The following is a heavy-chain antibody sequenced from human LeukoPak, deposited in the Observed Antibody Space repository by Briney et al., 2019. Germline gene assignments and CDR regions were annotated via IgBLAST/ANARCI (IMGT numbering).Heavy chain of an antibody. CDR1: GYSFTSYW. J-gene: IGHJ3*02. CDR3: ARQMEPTVTTFGMGGAFDI. V-gene: IGHV5-51*01. D-gene: IGHD4-17*01. Sequence: GESLKISCKGSGYSFTSYWIGWVRQMPGKGLEWMGIIYPGDSDTRYSPSFQGQVTISADKSISTAYLQWSSLKASDTAMYYCARQMEPTVTTFGMGGAFDIWGQGTMVTVSS. CDR2: IYPGDSDT.